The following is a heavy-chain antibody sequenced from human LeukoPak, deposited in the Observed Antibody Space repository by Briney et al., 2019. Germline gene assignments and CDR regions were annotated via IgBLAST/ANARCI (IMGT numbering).Heavy chain of an antibody. Sequence: SETLSLTCTVSGGSISSSSYYWGWIRQPPGKGLEWIGEIYHSGSTNYNPSLKSRVTISVDKSKNQFSLKLSSVTAADTAVYYCARDQWGLWFGEPSYHYYYMDVWGKGTTVTISS. CDR2: IYHSGST. CDR3: ARDQWGLWFGEPSYHYYYMDV. D-gene: IGHD3-10*01. J-gene: IGHJ6*03. V-gene: IGHV4-39*07. CDR1: GGSISSSSYY.